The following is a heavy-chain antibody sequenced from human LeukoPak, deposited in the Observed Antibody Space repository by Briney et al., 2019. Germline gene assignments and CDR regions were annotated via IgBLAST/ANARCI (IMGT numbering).Heavy chain of an antibody. CDR2: IRSSGSAI. Sequence: GGSLRLSCAASGFTFSDYEMNWVRQAPGKGLEWVSYIRSSGSAIYYADSVKGRFTISRDNAKNSLYLQMNSLRAEDTAVYYCTREQDREAAATVIGDSWGQGTLVTVSS. V-gene: IGHV3-48*03. J-gene: IGHJ4*02. CDR1: GFTFSDYE. D-gene: IGHD2-15*01. CDR3: TREQDREAAATVIGDS.